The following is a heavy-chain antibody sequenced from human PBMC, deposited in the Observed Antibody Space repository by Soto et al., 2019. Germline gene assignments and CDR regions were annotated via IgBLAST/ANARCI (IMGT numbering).Heavy chain of an antibody. CDR1: GYTFISFY. CDR2: INPNGGST. Sequence: ASVKVSCKASGYTFISFYVHWVRQAPGQGLEWMGVINPNGGSTAYAQKFQGRVTMTRDTSTSTVYMELSSLRSEDTAVYYCARLAPGSPPYYFDCCGPGTRVAVAS. CDR3: ARLAPGSPPYYFDC. D-gene: IGHD3-10*01. J-gene: IGHJ4*02. V-gene: IGHV1-46*01.